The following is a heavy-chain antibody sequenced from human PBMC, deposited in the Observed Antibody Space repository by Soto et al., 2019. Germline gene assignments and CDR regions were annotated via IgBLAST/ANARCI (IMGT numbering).Heavy chain of an antibody. CDR2: IYYSGST. Sequence: SETLSLTCTVSGGXISSYYWSWIRQPPGKGLEWIGYIYYSGSTNYNPSLKSRVTISVDTSKNQFSLKLSSVTAADTAVYYCARTYSGYDTPYYFDYWGQGTLVTVSS. V-gene: IGHV4-59*08. CDR3: ARTYSGYDTPYYFDY. J-gene: IGHJ4*02. CDR1: GGXISSYY. D-gene: IGHD5-12*01.